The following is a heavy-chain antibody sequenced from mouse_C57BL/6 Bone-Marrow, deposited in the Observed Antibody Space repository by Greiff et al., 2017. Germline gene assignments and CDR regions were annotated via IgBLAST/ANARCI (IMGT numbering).Heavy chain of an antibody. D-gene: IGHD2-5*01. J-gene: IGHJ1*03. CDR1: GYTFTDYY. CDR2: INPYNGGT. V-gene: IGHV1-19*01. CDR3: ARYYYSNHYWYFDV. Sequence: EVKLMESGPVLVKPGASVKMSCKASGYTFTDYYMNWVKQSHGKSLEWIGVINPYNGGTSYNQKFKGKATLTVDKSSSTAYMELNSQTSEDSAVYYCARYYYSNHYWYFDVWGTGTTVTVSS.